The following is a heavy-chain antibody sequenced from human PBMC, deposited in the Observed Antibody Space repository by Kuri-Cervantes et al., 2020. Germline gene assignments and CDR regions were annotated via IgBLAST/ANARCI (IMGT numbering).Heavy chain of an antibody. Sequence: GGSLRLSCAASGFTFTDAWMSWVRQAPGKGLEWVAVISYDGSNKYYADSVKGRFTISRDNSKNSLYLQMNSLRAEDTAVYYCAKDADSSPYYFDYWGQGTLVTVSS. V-gene: IGHV3-30*18. CDR1: GFTFTDAW. D-gene: IGHD6-19*01. CDR3: AKDADSSPYYFDY. J-gene: IGHJ4*02. CDR2: ISYDGSNK.